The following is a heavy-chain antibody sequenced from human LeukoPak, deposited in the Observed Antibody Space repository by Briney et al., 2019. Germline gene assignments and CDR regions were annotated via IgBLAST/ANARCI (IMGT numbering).Heavy chain of an antibody. CDR1: GFTFGTYD. CDR2: ISFDGSNE. CDR3: AKGQSYSSGWINWYFDL. D-gene: IGHD6-19*01. V-gene: IGHV3-30*18. J-gene: IGHJ2*01. Sequence: PGGSLRLSCAASGFTFGTYDIHWVRQAPGKGLERVPLISFDGSNEYYADSVKGRFTISRDNSKNTLYLQMNSLRAEDTAVYYCAKGQSYSSGWINWYFDLWGRGTLVTVSS.